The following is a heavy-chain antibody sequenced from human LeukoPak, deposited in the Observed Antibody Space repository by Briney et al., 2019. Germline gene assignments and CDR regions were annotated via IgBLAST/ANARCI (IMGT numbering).Heavy chain of an antibody. J-gene: IGHJ4*02. CDR2: IRSKANGYAT. V-gene: IGHV3-73*01. CDR3: TRPHYYDSSGHDY. Sequence: GGSLRLSCAASGFTFSGSAMHWVRQASGKGLEWVGRIRSKANGYATAYAASVKGRFTISRDDSKNTAYLQMNSLKTEDTAVYYCTRPHYYDSSGHDYWGQGTLSPSPQ. D-gene: IGHD3-22*01. CDR1: GFTFSGSA.